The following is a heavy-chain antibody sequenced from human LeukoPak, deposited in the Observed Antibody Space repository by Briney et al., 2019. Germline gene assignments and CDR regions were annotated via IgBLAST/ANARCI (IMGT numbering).Heavy chain of an antibody. D-gene: IGHD6-13*01. CDR2: IYYSGST. CDR1: GGSISSGGYY. J-gene: IGHJ6*02. Sequence: SQTLSLTCTVSGGSISSGGYYWSWIRQHPGKGLEWIGYIYYSGSTYYNPSLKSRVTISVDTSKNQFSLKLSSVTAADTAVYYCARDPRIAAAPYYYYGMDVWGQGTTVTVSS. CDR3: ARDPRIAAAPYYYYGMDV. V-gene: IGHV4-31*03.